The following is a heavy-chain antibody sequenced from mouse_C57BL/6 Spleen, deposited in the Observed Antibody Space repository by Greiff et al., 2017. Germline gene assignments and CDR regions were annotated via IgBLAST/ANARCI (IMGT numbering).Heavy chain of an antibody. Sequence: QVQLQQSGPELVKPGASVKISCKASGYAFSSSWMNWVKQRPGKGLEWIGRIYPGDGDTNYNGKFKGKATLTADKSSSTAYMQLSSLTSEDSAVYFCASPIYYGNYAMDYWGQGTSVTVSS. V-gene: IGHV1-82*01. J-gene: IGHJ4*01. CDR2: IYPGDGDT. CDR1: GYAFSSSW. CDR3: ASPIYYGNYAMDY. D-gene: IGHD2-1*01.